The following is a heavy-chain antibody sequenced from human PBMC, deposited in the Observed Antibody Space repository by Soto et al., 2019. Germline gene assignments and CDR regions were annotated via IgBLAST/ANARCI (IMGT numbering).Heavy chain of an antibody. CDR1: GFTFSSYG. V-gene: IGHV3-30*18. CDR2: ISYDGSNK. J-gene: IGHJ5*02. Sequence: GGSLRLSCAASGFTFSSYGMHWVRQAPGKGLEWVAVISYDGSNKYYADSVKGRFTISRDNSKNTLYLQMNSLRAEDTAVYYCAKDQVNIGRGTWFDPWGQGTLVTVSS. CDR3: AKDQVNIGRGTWFDP. D-gene: IGHD1-1*01.